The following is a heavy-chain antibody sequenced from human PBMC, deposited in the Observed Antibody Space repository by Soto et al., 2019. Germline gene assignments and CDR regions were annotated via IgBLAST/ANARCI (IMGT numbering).Heavy chain of an antibody. J-gene: IGHJ6*01. V-gene: IGHV3-30-3*01. CDR1: AFTFSSYA. D-gene: IGHD3-22*01. CDR3: ARDRLDDSNTYYLNYGMDV. Sequence: GGSLRLSCAASAFTFSSYAMHWVRQAPGKGLDWVAVISYDGSDKYYADSVKGRFTVSRDNSKNTLYLQMNSLRADDTAVYYCARDRLDDSNTYYLNYGMDVWGQGTTVTVAS. CDR2: ISYDGSDK.